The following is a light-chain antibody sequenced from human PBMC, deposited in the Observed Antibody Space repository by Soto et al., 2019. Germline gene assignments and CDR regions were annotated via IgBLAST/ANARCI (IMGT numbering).Light chain of an antibody. CDR1: SSNIGSNT. V-gene: IGLV1-44*01. CDR2: NHN. CDR3: VTWDDSLNGVV. Sequence: QSVLTQPPSASGAPGQRVTIPCSGSSSNIGSNTVSWYQQLPGMAPKLLIYNHNQRPSDVPDRFSASKAGTSASLAITGLQSEDEADFYCVTWDDSLNGVVFGGGTKLTVL. J-gene: IGLJ2*01.